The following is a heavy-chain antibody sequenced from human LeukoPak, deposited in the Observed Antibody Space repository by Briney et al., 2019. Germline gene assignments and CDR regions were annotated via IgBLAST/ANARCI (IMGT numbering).Heavy chain of an antibody. CDR1: GFTFNSYS. CDR2: ISSSSSYI. V-gene: IGHV3-21*01. J-gene: IGHJ4*02. CDR3: AADLDY. Sequence: GGSLRLSCAASGFTFNSYSMNWVRQAPGKGLEWVSSISSSSSYICYADSVKGRFTISRDNAKNSLYLQMNSLRAEDTAVYYCAADLDYWGQGTLVTVSS.